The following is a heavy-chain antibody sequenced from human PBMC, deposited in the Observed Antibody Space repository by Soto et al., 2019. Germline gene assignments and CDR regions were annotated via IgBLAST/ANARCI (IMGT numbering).Heavy chain of an antibody. D-gene: IGHD3-22*01. Sequence: QVQLQQWGAGLLKPSETLSLTCAVYGGSFSGYYWSWIRQPPGKGLEWIGEINHSGSTNYNPSLKSRVTISVDTSKNQFSLKLSSVTAADTAVYYCARERRYYYDSSGVIDYWGQGTLVTVSS. CDR1: GGSFSGYY. CDR3: ARERRYYYDSSGVIDY. J-gene: IGHJ4*02. V-gene: IGHV4-34*01. CDR2: INHSGST.